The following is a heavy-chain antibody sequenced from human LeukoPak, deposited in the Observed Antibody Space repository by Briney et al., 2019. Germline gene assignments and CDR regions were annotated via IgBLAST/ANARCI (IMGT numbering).Heavy chain of an antibody. CDR2: INGSSSGI. Sequence: GGSLRLSCAASGFTFSSYAMSCVRQSPGKGLEWVSAINGSSSGIYYADSVKGRFTISRDYAKNTLYLQMNSLRDDDTAVYCCARVGGGSYDYGMAVWGQGTTVAVSS. CDR1: GFTFSSYA. V-gene: IGHV3-21*01. D-gene: IGHD3-16*01. J-gene: IGHJ6*02. CDR3: ARVGGGSYDYGMAV.